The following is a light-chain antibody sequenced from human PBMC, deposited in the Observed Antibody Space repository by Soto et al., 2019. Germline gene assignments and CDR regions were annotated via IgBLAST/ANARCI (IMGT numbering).Light chain of an antibody. CDR1: QDVSSG. CDR3: QQTNSFPRT. J-gene: IGKJ1*01. Sequence: DIQMTQSPSSVSASVGDTVTITCRASQDVSSGLAWYQQKPGEAPNLLIYSISSLQSGVPSRFSGSGSETDFTLIISDLQPDDFATYYCQQTNSFPRTFGQGTKVDIK. CDR2: SIS. V-gene: IGKV1-12*01.